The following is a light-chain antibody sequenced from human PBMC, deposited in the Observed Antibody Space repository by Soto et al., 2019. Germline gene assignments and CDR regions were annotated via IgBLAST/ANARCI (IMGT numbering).Light chain of an antibody. J-gene: IGKJ2*01. V-gene: IGKV3-20*01. Sequence: EIVLTQSPDTLSLSPGERATLSCRASQSVSSNYVAWYQQKPGQASRLLTHGSSSRATGVPDRFSGRGSGTTFTLVISRLEPEDFAVYYCQQYGTSPFTFGQGTKVEI. CDR1: QSVSSNY. CDR2: GSS. CDR3: QQYGTSPFT.